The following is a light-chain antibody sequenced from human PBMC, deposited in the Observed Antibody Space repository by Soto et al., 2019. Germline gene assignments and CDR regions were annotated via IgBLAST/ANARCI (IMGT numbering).Light chain of an antibody. CDR2: DAS. CDR1: QNINRW. CDR3: QQYNSF. Sequence: DMQMTQSPSTLSASVGDRVTITCRASQNINRWLAWYQQRPGKAPKLLMYDASTLESGVPSRFSGSGSGTEFRVSISGLRPDDAATYYCQQYNSFFGQGTKLEIK. J-gene: IGKJ2*01. V-gene: IGKV1-5*01.